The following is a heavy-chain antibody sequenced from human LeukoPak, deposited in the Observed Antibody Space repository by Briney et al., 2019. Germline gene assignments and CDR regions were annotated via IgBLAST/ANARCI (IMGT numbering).Heavy chain of an antibody. J-gene: IGHJ5*02. Sequence: GESLKISCKGSGYSFTNYWIGWVRQMPGKGLEWMGIIYPGDSDTRYRPSFQGQVTISADKSIRTAYLQWGSLKASDTAMYYCERSQGYCSGGSCLQGDWFDPWGQGTLVTVSS. CDR3: ERSQGYCSGGSCLQGDWFDP. D-gene: IGHD2-15*01. CDR1: GYSFTNYW. V-gene: IGHV5-51*01. CDR2: IYPGDSDT.